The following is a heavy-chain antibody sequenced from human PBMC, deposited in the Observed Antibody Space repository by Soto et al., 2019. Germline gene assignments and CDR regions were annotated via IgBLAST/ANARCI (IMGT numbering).Heavy chain of an antibody. Sequence: PGGSLRLSCTASGFTFGDYAMSWFRQAPGKGLEWVGFIRSKAYGGTTEYAASVKGRFTISRDDSKSIAYLQMNSLKTEDTAVYYCTRVSEVTTRQLGFDPWGQGTLVTVSS. V-gene: IGHV3-49*03. D-gene: IGHD4-17*01. J-gene: IGHJ5*02. CDR2: IRSKAYGGTT. CDR3: TRVSEVTTRQLGFDP. CDR1: GFTFGDYA.